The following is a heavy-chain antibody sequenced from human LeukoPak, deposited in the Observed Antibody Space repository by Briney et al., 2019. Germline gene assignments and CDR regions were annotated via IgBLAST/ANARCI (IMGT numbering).Heavy chain of an antibody. CDR1: AFTFTSYV. J-gene: IGHJ4*02. V-gene: IGHV3-23*01. CDR2: ISGGSGST. CDR3: AKDDIVVVVSFADY. D-gene: IGHD2-15*01. Sequence: GGSLRLSCAASAFTFTSYVMSWVRQAPGKGLEWVSAISGGSGSTYYADSVKGRFTISRDNSKNTLYLQMNSLRAEDTAVYCCAKDDIVVVVSFADYWGQGTLVTVSS.